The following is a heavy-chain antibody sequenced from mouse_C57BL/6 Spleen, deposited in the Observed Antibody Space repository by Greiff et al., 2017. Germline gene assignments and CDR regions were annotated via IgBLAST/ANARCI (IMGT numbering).Heavy chain of an antibody. J-gene: IGHJ2*01. CDR1: GYTFTSYW. D-gene: IGHD3-2*02. V-gene: IGHV1-53*01. Sequence: QVQLKQPGTELVKPGASVKLSCKASGYTFTSYWMHWVKQRPGQGLEWIGNINPSNGGTNYNEKFKSKATLTVDKSSSTAYMQLSSLTSEDSAVXYCARGGDSSGYFFFDYWGQGTTLTVSS. CDR2: INPSNGGT. CDR3: ARGGDSSGYFFFDY.